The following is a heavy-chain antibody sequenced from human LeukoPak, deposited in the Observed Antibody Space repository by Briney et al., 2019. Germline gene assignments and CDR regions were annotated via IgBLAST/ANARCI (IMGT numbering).Heavy chain of an antibody. Sequence: ASVKVSCKASGYTFTSYGISWVRQAPGQGLEWMGWISAYNGNTNYAQKLQGRVTMTTDTSTSTAYMELRSLRSDDTAVYYCARESYDYGDYVCLDYWGQGTLVTVSS. CDR1: GYTFTSYG. D-gene: IGHD4-17*01. V-gene: IGHV1-18*01. J-gene: IGHJ4*02. CDR2: ISAYNGNT. CDR3: ARESYDYGDYVCLDY.